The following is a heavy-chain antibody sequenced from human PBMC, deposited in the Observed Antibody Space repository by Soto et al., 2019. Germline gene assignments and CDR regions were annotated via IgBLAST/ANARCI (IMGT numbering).Heavy chain of an antibody. J-gene: IGHJ6*02. V-gene: IGHV1-3*01. CDR3: VRVPWSNYGMDI. CDR2: INAGNGNT. D-gene: IGHD3-3*01. CDR1: GYTFTSYA. Sequence: QVQLVQSGAEVKKPGASVKVSCKASGYTFTSYAMHWVRQAPGQRLEWMGWINAGNGNTKYSQKFQGRVTITRDTSASTAYMELSSLRSEDTAVYYCVRVPWSNYGMDIWGQGTTVTVSS.